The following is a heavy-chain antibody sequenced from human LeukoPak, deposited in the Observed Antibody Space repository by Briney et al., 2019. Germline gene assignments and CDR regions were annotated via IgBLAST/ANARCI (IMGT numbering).Heavy chain of an antibody. Sequence: GGSLRLSCAASGFTFSSYGMHWVRQAPGKGLEWVAYIQYDGSNEQYADSVKGRFSISRDSSKNILYLQLNSLRAEDTAVYYCASQNLGSIDYWGQGTLVTVSS. D-gene: IGHD1-26*01. CDR2: IQYDGSNE. CDR1: GFTFSSYG. CDR3: ASQNLGSIDY. J-gene: IGHJ4*02. V-gene: IGHV3-30*02.